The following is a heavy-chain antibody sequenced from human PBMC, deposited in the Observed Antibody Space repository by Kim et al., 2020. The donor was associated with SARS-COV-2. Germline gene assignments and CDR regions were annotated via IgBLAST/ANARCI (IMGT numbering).Heavy chain of an antibody. J-gene: IGHJ3*02. D-gene: IGHD3-22*01. V-gene: IGHV4-34*01. CDR1: GGSFSGYY. CDR2: INHSGST. CDR3: ARRSAMIVEEDAFDI. Sequence: SETLSLTCAVYGGSFSGYYWSWIRQPPGKGLEWIGEINHSGSTNYNPSLKSRVTISVDTSKNQFSLKLSSVTAADTAVYYCARRSAMIVEEDAFDIWGQG.